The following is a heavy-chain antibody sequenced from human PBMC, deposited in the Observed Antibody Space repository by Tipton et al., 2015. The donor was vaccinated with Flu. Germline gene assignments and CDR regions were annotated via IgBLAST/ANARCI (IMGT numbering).Heavy chain of an antibody. Sequence: LRLSCTVSGDSMRSDYFWAWIRQAPGKGLEWIGNIHYSGSPHYNPSLKSRVTITVDTSKNQFSLRLSSVTAADTAVYYCARMRGRDCTLGVCYLWWFDVWGRGSLVSVSS. CDR1: GDSMRSDYF. CDR3: ARMRGRDCTLGVCYLWWFDV. D-gene: IGHD2-8*01. V-gene: IGHV4-38-2*02. CDR2: IHYSGSP. J-gene: IGHJ2*01.